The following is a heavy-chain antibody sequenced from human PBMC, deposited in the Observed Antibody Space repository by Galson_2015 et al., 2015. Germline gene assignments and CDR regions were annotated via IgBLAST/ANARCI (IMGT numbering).Heavy chain of an antibody. CDR2: ISYDGSNK. D-gene: IGHD3-10*01. J-gene: IGHJ6*02. Sequence: SLRLSCAASGFTFSRYAMHWVRQAPGKGLEWVAVISYDGSNKYYADSVKGRFTISRDNAKNTLYLQMNSLRAEDTAVYYCAISYGSGKGGLDVWGQGTTVIVSS. V-gene: IGHV3-30-3*01. CDR3: AISYGSGKGGLDV. CDR1: GFTFSRYA.